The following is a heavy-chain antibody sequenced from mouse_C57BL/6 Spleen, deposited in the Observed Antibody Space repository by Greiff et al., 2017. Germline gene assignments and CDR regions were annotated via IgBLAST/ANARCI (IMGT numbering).Heavy chain of an antibody. CDR2: IDPSDSYT. CDR3: ARSTGVYYFDY. J-gene: IGHJ2*01. Sequence: VQLQQPGAELVKPGASVKLSCKASGYTFTSYWMQWVKQRPGQGLEWIGEIDPSDSYTNYNQKFKGKATLTVDTSSSTAYMQLSSLTSEDSAVYYCARSTGVYYFDYWGQGTTLTVSS. V-gene: IGHV1-50*01. CDR1: GYTFTSYW. D-gene: IGHD4-1*01.